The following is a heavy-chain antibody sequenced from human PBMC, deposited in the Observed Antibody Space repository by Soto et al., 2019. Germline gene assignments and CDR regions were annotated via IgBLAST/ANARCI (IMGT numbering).Heavy chain of an antibody. J-gene: IGHJ6*02. CDR3: AKEGYYDSSGYYYYYYGMDV. D-gene: IGHD3-22*01. CDR2: ISGSGGST. Sequence: GGSLRLSCAASGFTFSSYAMSWVRQAPGKGLEWVSAISGSGGSTYYADSVKGLLTISRDNSKNTLYLQMNSLRAEDTAVYYCAKEGYYDSSGYYYYYYGMDVWGQGTTVTVSS. CDR1: GFTFSSYA. V-gene: IGHV3-23*01.